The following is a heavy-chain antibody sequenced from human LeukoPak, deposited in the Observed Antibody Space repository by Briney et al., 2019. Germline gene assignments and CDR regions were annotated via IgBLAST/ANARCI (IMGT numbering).Heavy chain of an antibody. D-gene: IGHD2-15*01. CDR2: IDPSDSYT. CDR1: GYSFTSYW. CDR3: AGHLNIVVVVAAPDAFDI. Sequence: GESLKISCKGSGYSFTSYWISWVRQMPGKGLEWMGRIDPSDSYTNYSPSFQGHVTISADKSISTAYLQWSSLKASDTAMYYCAGHLNIVVVVAAPDAFDIWGQGTMVTVSS. V-gene: IGHV5-10-1*01. J-gene: IGHJ3*02.